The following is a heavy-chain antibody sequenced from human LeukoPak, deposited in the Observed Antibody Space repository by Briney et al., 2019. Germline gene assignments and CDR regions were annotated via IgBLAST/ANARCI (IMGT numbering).Heavy chain of an antibody. V-gene: IGHV1-69*05. CDR3: AGELRAGYDFWSGSYYYYYMDV. Sequence: GASVKVSCKASGGTFSSYAISWVRQAPGQGLEWMGGIIPIFGTANYAQKFQGRVTITTDESTSTAYMELSSLRSEDTAVYYCAGELRAGYDFWSGSYYYYYMDVWGKGTTVTVSS. CDR2: IIPIFGTA. J-gene: IGHJ6*03. CDR1: GGTFSSYA. D-gene: IGHD3-3*01.